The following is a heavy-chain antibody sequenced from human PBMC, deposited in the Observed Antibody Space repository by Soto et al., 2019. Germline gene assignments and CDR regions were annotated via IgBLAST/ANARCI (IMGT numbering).Heavy chain of an antibody. CDR2: IWYDGSNK. Sequence: GGSLRLSCAASGFTFSSYGMHWVRQAPGKGLEWVAVIWYDGSNKYYADSVKGRFTISRDNSKNTLYLQMNSLRAEDTAVYYWARDGSIRAVSDWFDPWGQGALVPVSS. V-gene: IGHV3-33*01. J-gene: IGHJ5*02. CDR1: GFTFSSYG. CDR3: ARDGSIRAVSDWFDP. D-gene: IGHD3-3*02.